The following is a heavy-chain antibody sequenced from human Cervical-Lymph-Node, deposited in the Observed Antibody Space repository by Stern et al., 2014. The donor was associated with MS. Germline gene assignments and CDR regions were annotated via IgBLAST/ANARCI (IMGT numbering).Heavy chain of an antibody. D-gene: IGHD2-8*01. J-gene: IGHJ4*02. CDR3: ARDYEDTSMLFDH. CDR1: GFTFSSYG. Sequence: VQLEESGGAVVQPGRSLRLSWEASGFTFSSYGIHWVRQAPGKGLEWVTVISYYGNHKYYAASVKGRFTISRDNSKNTLHLQMNSVTPDDTAIYYCARDYEDTSMLFDHWGQGTLVTVSS. V-gene: IGHV3-30*03. CDR2: ISYYGNHK.